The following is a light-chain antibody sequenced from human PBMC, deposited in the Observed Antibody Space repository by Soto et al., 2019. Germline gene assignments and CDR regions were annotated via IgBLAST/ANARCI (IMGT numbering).Light chain of an antibody. V-gene: IGLV1-44*01. Sequence: QLVLTQPPSASGTPGQRVTISCSGSSSNIGSNTVNWYQQLPGTAPKLLIYSNNQRPSGVPDRFSGSKSGTSASLAISGLQSEDEADYYCAAWDDSLNGHVVFGGRTKLTVL. CDR1: SSNIGSNT. CDR3: AAWDDSLNGHVV. J-gene: IGLJ2*01. CDR2: SNN.